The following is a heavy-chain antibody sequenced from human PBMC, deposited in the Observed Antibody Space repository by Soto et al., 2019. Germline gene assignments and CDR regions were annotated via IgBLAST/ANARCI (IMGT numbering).Heavy chain of an antibody. CDR1: GFTCDDFA. CDR2: LSWNSGNI. J-gene: IGHJ4*01. Sequence: EVHLVVSGGGLVQPGRSLRLSCAASGFTCDDFAMHWVRQVPGKGLEWVSSLSWNSGNIVYADSVKGRFTISRDSAKNSLYLQMNSLRTEVTALYYCAKGAVTSILGYFDYWGYGTLVTVSS. V-gene: IGHV3-9*01. D-gene: IGHD5-12*01. CDR3: AKGAVTSILGYFDY.